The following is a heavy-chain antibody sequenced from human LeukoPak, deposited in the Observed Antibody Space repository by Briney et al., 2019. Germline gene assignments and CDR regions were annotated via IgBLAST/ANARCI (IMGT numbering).Heavy chain of an antibody. Sequence: GGSLRLSCAASGFTFSSYAMHWVRQAPGKGLEWVAVISCDGSNKYYADSVKGRFTISRDNSKNTLYLQMNSLRAEDTAVYYCAREWEGDVGFSGYFDYWGQGTLVTVSS. V-gene: IGHV3-30-3*01. CDR1: GFTFSSYA. D-gene: IGHD1-26*01. CDR3: AREWEGDVGFSGYFDY. J-gene: IGHJ4*02. CDR2: ISCDGSNK.